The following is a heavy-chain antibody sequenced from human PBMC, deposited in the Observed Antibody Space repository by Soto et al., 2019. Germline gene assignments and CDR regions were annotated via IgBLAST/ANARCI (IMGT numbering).Heavy chain of an antibody. J-gene: IGHJ5*02. CDR1: GFTFSRFA. Sequence: GGSLRLSCVASGFTFSRFAMNWVRQAPGKGLEWVSGISGNSGSAGSTYYADSVKGRFTISRDNTKNTLYLHMKGLRAEDTALYYCAKDRVIPAGAAFDLWGQGTLVTVSS. CDR3: AKDRVIPAGAAFDL. V-gene: IGHV3-23*01. CDR2: ISGNSGSAGST. D-gene: IGHD6-19*01.